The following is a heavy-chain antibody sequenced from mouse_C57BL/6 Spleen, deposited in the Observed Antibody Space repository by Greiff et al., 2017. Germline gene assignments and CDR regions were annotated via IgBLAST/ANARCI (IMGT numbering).Heavy chain of an antibody. CDR1: GYTFTDYY. Sequence: VQLQQSGPELVKPGASVKISCKASGYTFTDYYMNWVKQSHGQSLEWIGDINPNNGGTSYNQKFKGKATLTVDKSSSTAYMELRSLTSEDSAVYYSAISSTGYYFDYWGQGTTLTVSS. D-gene: IGHD4-1*01. V-gene: IGHV1-26*01. J-gene: IGHJ2*01. CDR3: AISSTGYYFDY. CDR2: INPNNGGT.